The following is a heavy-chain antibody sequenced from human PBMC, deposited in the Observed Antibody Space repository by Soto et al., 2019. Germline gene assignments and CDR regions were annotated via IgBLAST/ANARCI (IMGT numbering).Heavy chain of an antibody. CDR3: ASEYCGGDCYSAARYGMDV. CDR1: GYTFTSYA. D-gene: IGHD2-21*02. CDR2: INAGNGNT. J-gene: IGHJ6*02. Sequence: QVQLVQSGAEVKKPGASVKVSCKASGYTFTSYAMHWVRQAPGQRLEWMGWINAGNGNTKYSQKFQGRVTITRDTSASNAYMELSSLRSEDTAVYYCASEYCGGDCYSAARYGMDVWGQGTTVTVSS. V-gene: IGHV1-3*01.